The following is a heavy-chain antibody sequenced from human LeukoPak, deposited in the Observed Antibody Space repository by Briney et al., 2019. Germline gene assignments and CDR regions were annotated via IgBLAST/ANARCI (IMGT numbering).Heavy chain of an antibody. D-gene: IGHD3/OR15-3a*01. CDR3: ARDFRASDFWGIYYYYYMDV. CDR1: GSTVSSNY. CDR2: IYSGGST. J-gene: IGHJ6*03. V-gene: IGHV3-66*01. Sequence: GGSLRLSCAASGSTVSSNYMSWVRQAPGKGLEWVSVIYSGGSTYYADSVKGRFTISRDNSKNTLYLQMNSLRAEDTAVYYCARDFRASDFWGIYYYYYMDVWGKGTTVTVSS.